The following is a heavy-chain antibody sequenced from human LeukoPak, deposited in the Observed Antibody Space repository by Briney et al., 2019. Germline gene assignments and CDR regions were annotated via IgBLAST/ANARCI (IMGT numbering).Heavy chain of an antibody. D-gene: IGHD3-10*01. CDR1: GFTFSSYG. CDR3: ARTSYGSGKRNWFDP. J-gene: IGHJ5*02. CDR2: ISASGGST. V-gene: IGHV3-48*04. Sequence: GGSLRLSCAASGFTFSSYGMSWVRQAPGKGLKWVSDISASGGSTYYADSVKGRFTISRDNAKNSLYLQMNSLRAEDTAVYYCARTSYGSGKRNWFDPWGQGTLVTVSS.